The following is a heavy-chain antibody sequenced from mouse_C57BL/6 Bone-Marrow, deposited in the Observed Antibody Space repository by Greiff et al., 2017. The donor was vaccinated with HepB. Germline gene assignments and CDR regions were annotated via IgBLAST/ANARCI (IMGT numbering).Heavy chain of an antibody. D-gene: IGHD1-1*01. CDR2: IHPNSGST. CDR1: GYTFTSYW. J-gene: IGHJ1*03. Sequence: QVQLQQPGAELVKPGASVKLSCKASGYTFTSYWMHWVKQRPGQGLEWIGMIHPNSGSTNYNEKFKSKATLTVDKSSSTAYMQLSSLTYEDSAVYYCARSPYYYGSSWYFDVWGTGTTVTVSS. CDR3: ARSPYYYGSSWYFDV. V-gene: IGHV1-64*01.